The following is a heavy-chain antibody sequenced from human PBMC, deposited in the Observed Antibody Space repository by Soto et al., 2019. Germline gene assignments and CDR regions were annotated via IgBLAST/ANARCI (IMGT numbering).Heavy chain of an antibody. CDR3: ARDRGLSYYFDY. CDR1: GFTFSSSA. CDR2: ISDDGSNK. J-gene: IGHJ4*02. D-gene: IGHD3-10*01. Sequence: QVQLVESGGGVVQPGRSLRLSCAASGFTFSSSALQWVRQAPGKGLEWVAIISDDGSNKYYADSVKGRFTISRDNSKSTLFLQMNSLRPEDTAVYYCARDRGLSYYFDYGGQGTLVTVAS. V-gene: IGHV3-30-3*01.